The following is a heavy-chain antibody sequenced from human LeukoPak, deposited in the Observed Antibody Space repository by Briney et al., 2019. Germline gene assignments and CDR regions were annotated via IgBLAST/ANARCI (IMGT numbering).Heavy chain of an antibody. CDR2: ISGSGGST. CDR1: GFTFSRYA. CDR3: AKDMGYYDSSGYSAYFDY. V-gene: IGHV3-23*01. Sequence: GGSLRLSCAASGFTFSRYAMSWVRQGPGKGLEWVSAISGSGGSTYYADPVKGRITISRDNAKNSLYLQMNSLRAEDTALYYCAKDMGYYDSSGYSAYFDYWGQGTLVTVSS. J-gene: IGHJ4*02. D-gene: IGHD3-22*01.